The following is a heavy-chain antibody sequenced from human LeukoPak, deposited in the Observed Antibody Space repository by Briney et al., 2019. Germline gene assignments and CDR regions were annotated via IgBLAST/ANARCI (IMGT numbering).Heavy chain of an antibody. CDR3: ASHGSGSY. V-gene: IGHV3-33*03. CDR1: GFTFSRYD. Sequence: GGSLRLSCAASGFTFSRYDMHWIRQAPGKGLEWVAVIWSGGSNKNYADSVKGRFTISRDNAKNSLYLQMNSLRAEDTAVYYCASHGSGSYWGQGTLVTVSS. D-gene: IGHD3-10*01. J-gene: IGHJ4*02. CDR2: IWSGGSNK.